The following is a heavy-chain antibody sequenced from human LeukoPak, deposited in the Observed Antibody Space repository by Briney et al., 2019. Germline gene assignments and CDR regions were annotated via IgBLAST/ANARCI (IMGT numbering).Heavy chain of an antibody. J-gene: IGHJ5*02. CDR1: GGSISSGIYY. D-gene: IGHD2-2*02. CDR2: IYTSGST. V-gene: IGHV4-61*02. Sequence: SQTLSLTCTVSGGSISSGIYYWSWIRQPAGKGLEWIGRIYTSGSTNYNPPLKSRFTKSVDTSKNQFSLKLSSVTAADTAVYYCARAPSDKIVVQDAILKYGGGFDPWGQGTLVTVSS. CDR3: ARAPSDKIVVQDAILKYGGGFDP.